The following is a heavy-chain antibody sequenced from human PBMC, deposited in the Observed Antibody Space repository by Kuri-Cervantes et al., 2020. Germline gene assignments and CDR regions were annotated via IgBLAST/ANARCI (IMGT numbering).Heavy chain of an antibody. V-gene: IGHV4-34*01. Sequence: ESLKISCAVYGGSFSGYYWNWIRQPPGKGLEWIGEINHSGSTNYNPSLKSRVTISVDTSKNQFSLKLSSVTAADTAVYYCARDGGNSGDLDYWGQGTLVTVSS. CDR2: INHSGST. J-gene: IGHJ4*02. CDR1: GGSFSGYY. D-gene: IGHD4-23*01. CDR3: ARDGGNSGDLDY.